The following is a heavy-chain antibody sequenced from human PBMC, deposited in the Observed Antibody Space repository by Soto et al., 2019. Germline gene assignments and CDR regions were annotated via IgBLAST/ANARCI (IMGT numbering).Heavy chain of an antibody. CDR3: ARVKTRYYDILTGYPAYYYGMDV. J-gene: IGHJ6*02. CDR1: GFTFSSYD. D-gene: IGHD3-9*01. Sequence: PGGSLRLSCAASGFTFSSYDMHWFRQATGKGLEWVSAIGTAGDTYYPGSVKGRFTISRENAKNSLYLQMNSLRAEDTAVYYCARVKTRYYDILTGYPAYYYGMDVWGQGTTVTVSS. V-gene: IGHV3-13*01. CDR2: IGTAGDT.